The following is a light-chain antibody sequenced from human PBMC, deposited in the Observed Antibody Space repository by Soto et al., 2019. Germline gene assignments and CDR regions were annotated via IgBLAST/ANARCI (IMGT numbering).Light chain of an antibody. CDR1: QRITTY. CDR2: TSG. Sequence: IQMTQSPSSLSASVGDRVTITCRASQRITTYLNWYQQKPGEAPKLLISTSGTLQRGVPSRFSGSGSGTDFTLTITALRPEDFATDFCQQTYSTPYTFGQGTKLEIK. CDR3: QQTYSTPYT. V-gene: IGKV1-39*01. J-gene: IGKJ2*01.